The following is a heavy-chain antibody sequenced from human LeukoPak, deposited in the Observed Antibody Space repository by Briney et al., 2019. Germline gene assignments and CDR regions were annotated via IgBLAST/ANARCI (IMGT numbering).Heavy chain of an antibody. D-gene: IGHD7-27*01. CDR3: TTGDRGY. Sequence: GGSLRLSCAASTFTLSGSVMHWVRQASGKGLEWVGRIRSNVNNYATAYAASVKGRFTISRDDSKNTAYLQMNSLKTEDTAVYYCTTGDRGYWGQGTLVTVAS. CDR2: IRSNVNNYAT. V-gene: IGHV3-73*01. J-gene: IGHJ4*02. CDR1: TFTLSGSV.